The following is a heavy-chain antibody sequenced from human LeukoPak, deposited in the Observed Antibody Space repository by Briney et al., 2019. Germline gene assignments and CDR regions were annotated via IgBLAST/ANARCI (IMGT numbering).Heavy chain of an antibody. D-gene: IGHD5-12*01. CDR2: INHSGST. J-gene: IGHJ4*02. Sequence: SETLSLTCTVSGGSVSSGSYYWSWIRQPPGKGLEWIGEINHSGSTNYNPSLKSRVTISVDTSKNQFSLKLSSVTAADTAVYYCARGGYSGYEYFDYWGQGTLVTVSS. V-gene: IGHV4-39*07. CDR1: GGSVSSGSYY. CDR3: ARGGYSGYEYFDY.